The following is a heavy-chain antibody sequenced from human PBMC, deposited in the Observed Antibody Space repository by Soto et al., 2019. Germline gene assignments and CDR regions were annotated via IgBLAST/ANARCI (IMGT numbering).Heavy chain of an antibody. V-gene: IGHV3-23*01. CDR1: GFTFSSYA. J-gene: IGHJ6*03. D-gene: IGHD3-10*01. CDR2: ISGSGGST. Sequence: GGSLRLSCAASGFTFSSYAMSWVRQAPGKGLEWVSAISGSGGSTYYADSVKGRFTISRDNSKNTLYLQMNSLRAEDTAVYYCAKDGVYGSGSYYNVPIRTHYYYYMDVWGKGTTVTVSS. CDR3: AKDGVYGSGSYYNVPIRTHYYYYMDV.